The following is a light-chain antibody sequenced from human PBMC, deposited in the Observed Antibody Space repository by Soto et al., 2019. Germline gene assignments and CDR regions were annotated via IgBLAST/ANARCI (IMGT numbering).Light chain of an antibody. CDR1: QTSNRY. J-gene: IGKJ1*01. CDR2: AAS. V-gene: IGKV1-39*01. Sequence: IQMTQSPSSLSASVGDRVTITCRASQTSNRYLSWYQQKPGKAPNLLISAASTLQAGVPSRFSGSESGTEFTLTISSLQPEDFATYYCQQNYSSPWTFGQGTKVEIK. CDR3: QQNYSSPWT.